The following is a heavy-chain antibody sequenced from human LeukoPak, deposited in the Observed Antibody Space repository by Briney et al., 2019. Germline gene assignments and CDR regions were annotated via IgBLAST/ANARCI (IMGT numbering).Heavy chain of an antibody. CDR3: ARGYGGNHK. CDR2: IKSDGSET. J-gene: IGHJ4*02. D-gene: IGHD1-14*01. V-gene: IGHV3-7*01. Sequence: GGSLRLSCAASGFTFSSPWMSWVRQAPGKGLEWVANIKSDGSETNYVDSVKGRFTVSRDNAKNSLYLQINSLRAEDTAVYYCARGYGGNHKWGQGTLVTVSS. CDR1: GFTFSSPW.